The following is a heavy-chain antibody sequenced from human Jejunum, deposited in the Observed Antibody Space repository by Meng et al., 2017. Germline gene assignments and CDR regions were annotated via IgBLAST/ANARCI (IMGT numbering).Heavy chain of an antibody. Sequence: SDTLSLTCSVSGGSVSSGTNQWSWIRQPPGKGLEWIGFIHSSGNTNHNPSLKSRVTISLDTSKNQFSLKLSSVTAADTAVYYCAKRSGSSFLSGFDNWGQGTLVTVSS. CDR3: AKRSGSSFLSGFDN. CDR1: GGSVSSGTNQ. D-gene: IGHD1-26*01. CDR2: IHSSGNT. V-gene: IGHV4-61*01. J-gene: IGHJ4*02.